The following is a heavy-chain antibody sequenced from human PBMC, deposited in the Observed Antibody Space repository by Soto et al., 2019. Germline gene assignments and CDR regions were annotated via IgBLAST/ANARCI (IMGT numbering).Heavy chain of an antibody. CDR1: GYTLTSYD. V-gene: IGHV1-2*04. D-gene: IGHD6-19*01. CDR3: ARGIAVAGTEFFDY. J-gene: IGHJ4*02. CDR2: INPYSSST. Sequence: ASVKVSCKASGYTLTSYDISWVRQAPGQGLEWMGWINPYSSSTNYAQKFQGWVTMTRDTSISTAYMELSRLRSDDTAVYYCARGIAVAGTEFFDYWGQGTLVTVSS.